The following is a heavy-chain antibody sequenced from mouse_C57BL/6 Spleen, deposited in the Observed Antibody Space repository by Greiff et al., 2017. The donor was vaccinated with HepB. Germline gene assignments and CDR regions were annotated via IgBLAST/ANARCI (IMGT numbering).Heavy chain of an antibody. CDR3: ASRYYGSSPFDY. CDR2: ISYDGSN. Sequence: EVKLMESGPGLVKPSQSLSLTCSVTGYSITSGYYWNWIRQFPGNKLEWMGYISYDGSNNYNPSLKNRISITRDTSKNQFFLKLNSVTTEDTATYYCASRYYGSSPFDYWGQGTTLTVSS. V-gene: IGHV3-6*01. J-gene: IGHJ2*01. D-gene: IGHD1-1*01. CDR1: GYSITSGYY.